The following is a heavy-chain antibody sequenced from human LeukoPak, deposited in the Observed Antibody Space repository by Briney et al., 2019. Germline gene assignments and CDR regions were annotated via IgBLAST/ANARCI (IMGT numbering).Heavy chain of an antibody. V-gene: IGHV1-2*02. D-gene: IGHD2-2*01. CDR1: GYTFTGYY. CDR2: ITPNSGGT. Sequence: ASVKVSCKASGYTFTGYYMHWVRQAPGQGLEWMGWITPNSGGTNYAQKFQGRVTMTRATSISTAYMELGRLRSDDTAVYYCARARDVVPAAKRLLDYWGQGTLVTVSS. CDR3: ARARDVVPAAKRLLDY. J-gene: IGHJ4*02.